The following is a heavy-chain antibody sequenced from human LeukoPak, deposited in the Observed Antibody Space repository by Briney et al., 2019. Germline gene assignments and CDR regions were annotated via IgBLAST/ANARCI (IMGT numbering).Heavy chain of an antibody. V-gene: IGHV5-51*01. CDR2: IYPDDSNT. J-gene: IGHJ5*02. D-gene: IGHD2-15*01. CDR1: GYSFPTFW. CDR3: ARLGEDLAVRVAGYWFDP. Sequence: GESLKISCKGSGYSFPTFWIGWVRQMPGKGLEWMGIIYPDDSNTRYSPSFQGQVTISADKSINTAYLQWSSLKASDTAIYYCARLGEDLAVRVAGYWFDPWGQGTLVTVSS.